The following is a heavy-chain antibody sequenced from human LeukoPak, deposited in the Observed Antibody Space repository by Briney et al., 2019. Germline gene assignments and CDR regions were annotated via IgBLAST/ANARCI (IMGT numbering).Heavy chain of an antibody. CDR3: ARGYDFWSGYYLGY. Sequence: PSXTLSLTCTVSGGSISSYYWSWIRQPPGKGLEWIGYIYYSGSTNYNPSLKSRVTISVDTSKNQFSLKLSSVTAADTAVYYCARGYDFWSGYYLGYWGQGTLVTVSS. D-gene: IGHD3-3*01. V-gene: IGHV4-59*01. CDR2: IYYSGST. CDR1: GGSISSYY. J-gene: IGHJ4*02.